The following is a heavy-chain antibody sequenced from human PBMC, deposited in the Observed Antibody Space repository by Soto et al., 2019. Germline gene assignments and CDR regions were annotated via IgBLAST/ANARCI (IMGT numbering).Heavy chain of an antibody. J-gene: IGHJ6*02. CDR1: GQSVSSSDPS. CDR2: VYSTGTT. D-gene: IGHD6-6*01. CDR3: ARVSKLVAPKDGKRAYFYAMDV. V-gene: IGHV4-61*08. Sequence: PSETLSLTCTVSGQSVSSSDPSWTWKPQPHGKALEWIGYVYSTGTTSYTPSLKTRLDMSMDTSENHFSPRLRSVTAADAAVYFGARVSKLVAPKDGKRAYFYAMDVWGPGTTVT.